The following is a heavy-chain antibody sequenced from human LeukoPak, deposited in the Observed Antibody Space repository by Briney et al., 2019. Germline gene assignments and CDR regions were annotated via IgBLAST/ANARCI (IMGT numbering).Heavy chain of an antibody. CDR3: ARDDQWAFDI. V-gene: IGHV3-48*02. Sequence: GGSLRLSCAASGFTFSTYSMNWVRQAPGKGLEWVSYINKSSNAMYYADSVKGRFIISRDDAENSLYLQMNSLGDEDTALYYCARDDQWAFDIWGQGTMVTVSS. CDR1: GFTFSTYS. D-gene: IGHD6-19*01. J-gene: IGHJ3*02. CDR2: INKSSNAM.